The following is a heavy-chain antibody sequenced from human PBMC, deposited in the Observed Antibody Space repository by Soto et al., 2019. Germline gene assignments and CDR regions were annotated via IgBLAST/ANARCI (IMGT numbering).Heavy chain of an antibody. Sequence: GGSLRLSCAASGFTFSSYAMTWVRQAPGKGLEWVSTISGTGGNTYYADSVKGRFTISRDNSKNTVYLQMNSLRAEDTAVYYCAREPYVDAAMDFDHWGQGTLVTVSS. CDR1: GFTFSSYA. V-gene: IGHV3-23*01. D-gene: IGHD5-18*01. CDR3: AREPYVDAAMDFDH. J-gene: IGHJ4*02. CDR2: ISGTGGNT.